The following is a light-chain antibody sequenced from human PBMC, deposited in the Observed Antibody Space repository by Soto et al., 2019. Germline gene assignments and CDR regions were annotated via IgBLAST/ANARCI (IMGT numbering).Light chain of an antibody. CDR2: DVS. CDR1: SSDVGGYHY. V-gene: IGLV2-14*01. J-gene: IGLJ2*01. CDR3: LSYTSSSTSMI. Sequence: QSALTQPASVSGSPGQSITISCTGTSSDVGGYHYVSWYQQHPGKAPKLMIYDVSNRPSGVSNRFSGSKSGNTASLTLSGLQAEGESGYYCLSYTSSSTSMIFGGGTKLTVL.